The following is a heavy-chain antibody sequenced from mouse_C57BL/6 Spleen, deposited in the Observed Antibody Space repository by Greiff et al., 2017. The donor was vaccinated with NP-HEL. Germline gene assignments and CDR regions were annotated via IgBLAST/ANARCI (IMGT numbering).Heavy chain of an antibody. CDR2: IWRGGST. V-gene: IGHV2-5*01. Sequence: QVQLQQSGPGLVQPSPSLSIPCTVSGFSLTSHGVHWVRQSPGQGLEWLGVIWRGGSTDYNAAFMSRPSIPKDNSKSQVVFKMNTQQADDRGIYDCAKTMRGGYGYDDWFAYWGQGTLVTVSA. D-gene: IGHD2-2*01. J-gene: IGHJ3*01. CDR1: GFSLTSHG. CDR3: AKTMRGGYGYDDWFAY.